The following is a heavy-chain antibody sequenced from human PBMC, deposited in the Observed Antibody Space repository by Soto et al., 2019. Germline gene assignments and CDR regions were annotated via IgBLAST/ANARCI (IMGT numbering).Heavy chain of an antibody. V-gene: IGHV4-59*13. CDR2: IYYSGST. CDR1: GGSISSYY. Sequence: PSETLSLTCTVSGGSISSYYWSWIRQPPGKGLEWIGYIYYSGSTNYNPSLKSRVTISVDTSKNQFSLKLSSVTAADTAVYYCARGGSFIAAERFDYWGQGTLVTVSS. J-gene: IGHJ4*02. CDR3: ARGGSFIAAERFDY. D-gene: IGHD6-13*01.